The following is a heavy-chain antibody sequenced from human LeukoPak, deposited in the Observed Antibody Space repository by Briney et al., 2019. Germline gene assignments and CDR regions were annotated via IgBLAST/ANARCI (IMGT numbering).Heavy chain of an antibody. CDR3: AKGRYYDFWSGYYLGVYFDY. CDR1: GGSISSYY. Sequence: SETLSLTCTVSGGSISSYYWSWIRQPPGKGLEWIGYIYYSGSTNYNPSLKSRVTISVDTSKNQFSLKLSSVTAADTAVYYCAKGRYYDFWSGYYLGVYFDYWGQGTLVTVSS. V-gene: IGHV4-59*01. J-gene: IGHJ4*02. CDR2: IYYSGST. D-gene: IGHD3-3*01.